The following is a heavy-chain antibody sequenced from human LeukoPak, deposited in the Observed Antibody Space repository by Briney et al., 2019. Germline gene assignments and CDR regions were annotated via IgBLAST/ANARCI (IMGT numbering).Heavy chain of an antibody. CDR3: ASFRSIVGATTPYFQH. CDR2: IYYSGST. J-gene: IGHJ1*01. Sequence: SEILPLTCTVSGGSISSYYWSWIRQPPGKGLEWIGYIYYSGSTNYNPSLKSRVTISVDTSKNQFSLKLSSVTAADTAVYYCASFRSIVGATTPYFQHWGQGTLVTVSS. D-gene: IGHD1-26*01. CDR1: GGSISSYY. V-gene: IGHV4-59*08.